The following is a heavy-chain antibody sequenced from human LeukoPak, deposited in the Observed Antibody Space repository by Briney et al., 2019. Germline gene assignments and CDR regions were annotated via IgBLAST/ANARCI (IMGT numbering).Heavy chain of an antibody. CDR1: GYTFTGYY. V-gene: IGHV1-2*02. D-gene: IGHD4-17*01. J-gene: IGHJ4*02. CDR2: INPNSGGT. CDR3: ARGDYGDYCWLDY. Sequence: ASVKVSCQASGYTFTGYYMHWVRQAPGQELEWMGWINPNSGGTNYAQKFQGRVTMTRDTSISTAYMELSRLRSDDTAVYYCARGDYGDYCWLDYWGQGTLVTVSS.